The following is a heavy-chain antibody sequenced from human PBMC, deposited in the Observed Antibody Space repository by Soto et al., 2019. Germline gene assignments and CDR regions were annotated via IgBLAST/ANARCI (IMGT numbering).Heavy chain of an antibody. D-gene: IGHD3-10*01. CDR2: IIPIFGTA. Sequence: QVQLVQSGAEVKKPGSSVKVSCKASGGTFSSYAISWVRQAPGQGLEWMGGIIPIFGTANYAQKFQGRVTIPADESTSTAYMELSSLRSEDTAVYYCARFPYYYYYGSGSSYYYGMDVWGQGTTVTVSS. CDR3: ARFPYYYYYGSGSSYYYGMDV. J-gene: IGHJ6*02. V-gene: IGHV1-69*01. CDR1: GGTFSSYA.